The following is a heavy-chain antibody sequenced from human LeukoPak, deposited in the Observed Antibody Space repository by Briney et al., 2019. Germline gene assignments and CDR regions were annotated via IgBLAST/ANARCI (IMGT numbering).Heavy chain of an antibody. V-gene: IGHV1-2*02. Sequence: GASVKVSCKASGYTFTAYYIHWVRQAPGQGLEWMGWFNPNSGGSNYAQKFQGRVTMTRDTSISTAYMELSRLISDDTAVYYCARDLTFHYTLKTYMDVWGKGTTVTISS. CDR2: FNPNSGGS. CDR1: GYTFTAYY. D-gene: IGHD2-2*02. CDR3: ARDLTFHYTLKTYMDV. J-gene: IGHJ6*03.